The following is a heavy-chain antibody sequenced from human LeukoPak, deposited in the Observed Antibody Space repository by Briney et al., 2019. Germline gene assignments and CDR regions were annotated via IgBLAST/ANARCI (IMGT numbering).Heavy chain of an antibody. CDR1: GFSISSGSY. Sequence: SETLSLTCTVSGFSISSGSYWDWIRPPPGKGLEWIGTIYRSGSTYYNPSLNGRVTISVDRSKNQFSLKLHSVSAADTAAYYCARGNSRGDYYYLDVWGKGTTVTVSS. D-gene: IGHD4-11*01. V-gene: IGHV4-38-2*02. CDR2: IYRSGST. J-gene: IGHJ6*03. CDR3: ARGNSRGDYYYLDV.